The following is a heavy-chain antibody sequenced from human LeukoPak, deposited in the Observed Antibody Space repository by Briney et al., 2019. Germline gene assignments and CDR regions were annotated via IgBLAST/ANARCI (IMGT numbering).Heavy chain of an antibody. J-gene: IGHJ4*02. CDR3: ARDLSIGGALDY. CDR1: GFTFSSYA. V-gene: IGHV3-30*04. Sequence: GGSLRLSCAASGFTFSSYAMPWVRQAPGKGLEWVAVISYDGSNKYYADSVEGRFPISRDNSKNTLYLQMNSLRAEDTAVYYCARDLSIGGALDYWGQGTLVTVSS. D-gene: IGHD1-26*01. CDR2: ISYDGSNK.